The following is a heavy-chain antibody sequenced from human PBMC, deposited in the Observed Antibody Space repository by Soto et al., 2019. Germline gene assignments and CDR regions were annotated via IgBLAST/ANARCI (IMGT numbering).Heavy chain of an antibody. Sequence: PSETLSLTCAVYGGSFSGYCWSWIRQPPGKGLEWIGEINHSGRTNYNPSLKSRVTISADTSKSQFSLKLSSVTAADTAVYYCARGRKYYDFWSGYSHPRYYFNYWGQGTLVTVSS. V-gene: IGHV4-34*01. CDR3: ARGRKYYDFWSGYSHPRYYFNY. CDR2: INHSGRT. CDR1: GGSFSGYC. J-gene: IGHJ4*02. D-gene: IGHD3-3*01.